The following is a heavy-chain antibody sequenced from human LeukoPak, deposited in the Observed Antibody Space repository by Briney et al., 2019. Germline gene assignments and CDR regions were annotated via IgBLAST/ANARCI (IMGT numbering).Heavy chain of an antibody. Sequence: PGGSLRLSCAASGFTFSGYGMSWVRQAPGKGLEWVSSISGSGADTYYADSVKGRFTISRDNAKNSLYLQMNSLRAEDTAVYYCATRPKWYCSGGSCYSLFRRYYYGMDAWGQGTTVTVSS. V-gene: IGHV3-23*01. CDR2: ISGSGADT. J-gene: IGHJ6*02. CDR1: GFTFSGYG. CDR3: ATRPKWYCSGGSCYSLFRRYYYGMDA. D-gene: IGHD2-15*01.